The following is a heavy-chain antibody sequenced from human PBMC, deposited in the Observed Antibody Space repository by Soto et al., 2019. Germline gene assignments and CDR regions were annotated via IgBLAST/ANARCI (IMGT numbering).Heavy chain of an antibody. CDR2: IYYSGST. Sequence: SETLSLTCTVSGGSINSYYWSWIRQPPGKGLEWIGYIYYSGSTNYNPSLKSRVTISVDTSKNLFSLKLSSVTAADTAVYYCARRVGDIEEAGDYYYYGMDVWGQGTTVTVSS. CDR1: GGSINSYY. CDR3: ARRVGDIEEAGDYYYYGMDV. V-gene: IGHV4-59*01. J-gene: IGHJ6*02. D-gene: IGHD6-13*01.